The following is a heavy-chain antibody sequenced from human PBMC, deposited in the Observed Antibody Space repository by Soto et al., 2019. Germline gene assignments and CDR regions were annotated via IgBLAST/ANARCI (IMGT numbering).Heavy chain of an antibody. D-gene: IGHD2-2*01. CDR2: ISGSGGST. CDR1: GFTFSSYA. Sequence: GGSLRLSCVASGFTFSSYAMSWVRQAPGKGLEWVSAISGSGGSTYYADSVKGRFTISRDNSKNTLYLQMNSLRAEDTAVYYCAKGDVVVPPQNNPDFGYWGQGTLVTVSS. J-gene: IGHJ4*02. V-gene: IGHV3-23*01. CDR3: AKGDVVVPPQNNPDFGY.